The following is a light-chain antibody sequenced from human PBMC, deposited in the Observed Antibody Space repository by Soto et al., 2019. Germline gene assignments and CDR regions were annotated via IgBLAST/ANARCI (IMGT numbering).Light chain of an antibody. CDR1: QSISSF. CDR2: GAS. CDR3: QQHFNGPIT. J-gene: IGKJ5*01. V-gene: IGKV3-11*01. Sequence: IVLTQSPATLSLSPGERATLSCRASQSISSFLAWYQQKPGQAPRLLIYGASNRASGIPARFSGSGSGTDFTLTISSLEPEDFAVYYCQQHFNGPITFGQGTRLEIK.